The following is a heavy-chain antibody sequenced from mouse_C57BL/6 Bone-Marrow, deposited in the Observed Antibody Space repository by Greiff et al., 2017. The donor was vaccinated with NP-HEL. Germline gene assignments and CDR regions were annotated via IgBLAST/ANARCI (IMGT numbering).Heavy chain of an antibody. CDR1: GYTFTDYY. CDR2: IYPGSGNN. D-gene: IGHD2-1*01. J-gene: IGHJ2*01. CDR3: ARGGGNYFIFDY. V-gene: IGHV1-76*01. Sequence: QVQLQQSGAELVRPGASVKLSCKASGYTFTDYYINWVKQRPGQGLEWIARIYPGSGNNYYNEKFKGKATLTAEKSSSTAYMQLSSLTSEDSAVYFCARGGGNYFIFDYWGQGTTLTVSS.